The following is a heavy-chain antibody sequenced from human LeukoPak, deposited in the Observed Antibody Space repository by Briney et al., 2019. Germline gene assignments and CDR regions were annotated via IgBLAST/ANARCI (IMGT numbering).Heavy chain of an antibody. D-gene: IGHD3-10*01. Sequence: SETLSLSCVVYGGSFSDYYWTWIRQPPGKGLEWIGEINHSGRTNYNPSLKSRVTVSLDTSKNQFSLKLNSVTAADTAVYYCARGGRSEYYGSGSHDYWGQGTLVTVSS. CDR1: GGSFSDYY. CDR2: INHSGRT. CDR3: ARGGRSEYYGSGSHDY. J-gene: IGHJ4*02. V-gene: IGHV4-34*01.